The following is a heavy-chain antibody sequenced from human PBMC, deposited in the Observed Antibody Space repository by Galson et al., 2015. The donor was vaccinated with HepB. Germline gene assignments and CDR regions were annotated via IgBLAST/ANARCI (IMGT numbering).Heavy chain of an antibody. V-gene: IGHV3-23*01. Sequence: SLRLSCAASGFTFSTYAMSWVRQAPGQGLEWVSAISGISDSTYYADSVKGRFTISRDNSKNTLYLQMIALRAEDTAIYYCARNNGSLTTEVAHDFVDIWGQGIMVCGS. J-gene: IGHJ3*02. D-gene: IGHD3/OR15-3a*01. CDR3: ARNNGSLTTEVAHDFVDI. CDR2: ISGISDST. CDR1: GFTFSTYA.